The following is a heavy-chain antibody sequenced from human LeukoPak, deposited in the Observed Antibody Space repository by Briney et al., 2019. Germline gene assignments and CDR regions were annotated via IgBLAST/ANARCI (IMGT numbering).Heavy chain of an antibody. J-gene: IGHJ5*02. Sequence: ASQTLSLTCTVSGGSISSGGYYWSWIRQHPGKGLEWIGYIYYSGSTYYNPSLKSRVTISVDTSKNQFSLKLSSVTAADTAVYYCARVVPFAYGFGPWGQGTLVTVSS. V-gene: IGHV4-31*03. CDR1: GGSISSGGYY. CDR2: IYYSGST. CDR3: ARVVPFAYGFGP. D-gene: IGHD2-21*01.